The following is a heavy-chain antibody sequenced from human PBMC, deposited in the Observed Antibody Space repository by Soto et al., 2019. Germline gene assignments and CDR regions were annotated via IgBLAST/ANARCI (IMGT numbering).Heavy chain of an antibody. CDR1: GGTFSPYT. J-gene: IGHJ4*02. Sequence: QVQLVQSRAEVKKPGSSVKVSCKASGGTFSPYTINWVRQALGQGLEWMGRIIPFHGVTNYAQKFQARVTITADKSTSTAYMELSGLRFEDTAMYYCTRDWEITVSTWSFGGFWGRGTLVTVSS. V-gene: IGHV1-69*08. D-gene: IGHD3-10*01. CDR2: IIPFHGVT. CDR3: TRDWEITVSTWSFGGF.